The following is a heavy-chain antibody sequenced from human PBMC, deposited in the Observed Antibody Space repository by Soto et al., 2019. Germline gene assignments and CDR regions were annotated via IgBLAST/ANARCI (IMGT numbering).Heavy chain of an antibody. CDR2: ISTTSGNT. CDR3: ARDNGYYDF. Sequence: QIQMVQSGAEVKQPGASVKISCKTSGYTFSSYSINWVRQAPGKGLEWMAWISTTSGNTHYAERVPGRVTVTLDKSARTAFMEMWGLTSDDTAVYFCARDNGYYDFWGQGTLVTVSS. CDR1: GYTFSSYS. V-gene: IGHV1-18*01. D-gene: IGHD2-8*01. J-gene: IGHJ4*02.